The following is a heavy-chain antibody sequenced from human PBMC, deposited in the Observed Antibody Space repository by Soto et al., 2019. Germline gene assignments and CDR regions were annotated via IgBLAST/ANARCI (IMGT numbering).Heavy chain of an antibody. J-gene: IGHJ3*02. V-gene: IGHV1-18*01. D-gene: IGHD1-26*01. CDR3: ARVSGMGAPEESFAI. CDR2: ISAYTDTP. CDR1: GYTFTNIV. Sequence: SVKVSCKASGYTFTNIVVTWVRRAPGQGLEWMGWISAYTDTPNYAQKFQGRVTMTIDTSTSTAYMDLRSLTSDDTAVYYCARVSGMGAPEESFAIWGQASIVIVS.